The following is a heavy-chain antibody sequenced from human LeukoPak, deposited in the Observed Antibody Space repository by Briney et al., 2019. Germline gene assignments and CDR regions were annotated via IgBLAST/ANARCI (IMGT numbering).Heavy chain of an antibody. CDR2: ISSRHLTT. V-gene: IGHV3-23*01. CDR3: TKDPNGDYVGAFDP. J-gene: IGHJ5*02. Sequence: GGSLRLSFAVSGFTFSSFAMTWVRQAPGKGLEWVSSISSRHLTTYYTDSVKGRFTISRDNSKNTLYLQMNSLRAEDTAVYYCTKDPNGDYVGAFDPWGQGTLVTVSS. D-gene: IGHD4-17*01. CDR1: GFTFSSFA.